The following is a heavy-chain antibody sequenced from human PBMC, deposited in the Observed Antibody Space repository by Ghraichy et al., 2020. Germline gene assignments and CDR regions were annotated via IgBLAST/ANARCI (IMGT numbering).Heavy chain of an antibody. CDR3: ARDYYDSSGYFRKPLN. J-gene: IGHJ4*02. CDR2: ISYDGSNK. Sequence: GGSLRLSCAASGFTFNTYAMHWVRQAPGKGLEWVAVISYDGSNKHYADSVKGRLTISRDNSKNTLYLQMNSLRGEDTAVYYCARDYYDSSGYFRKPLNWGQGTLVTVSS. V-gene: IGHV3-30-3*01. CDR1: GFTFNTYA. D-gene: IGHD3-22*01.